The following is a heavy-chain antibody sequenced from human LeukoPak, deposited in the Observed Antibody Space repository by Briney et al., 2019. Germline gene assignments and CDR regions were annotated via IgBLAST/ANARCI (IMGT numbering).Heavy chain of an antibody. CDR1: GYTFTSYY. D-gene: IGHD3-10*01. CDR2: INPSGGST. J-gene: IGHJ6*03. Sequence: ASVKVSCKASGYTFTSYYMHWVRQAPGQGLEWMGIINPSGGSTSYAQKFQGRVTMTRDMSTSTVYMELSSLRSEDTAVYYCARDLWFGELLKGGYYYYYMDVWGKGTTVTVSS. V-gene: IGHV1-46*01. CDR3: ARDLWFGELLKGGYYYYYMDV.